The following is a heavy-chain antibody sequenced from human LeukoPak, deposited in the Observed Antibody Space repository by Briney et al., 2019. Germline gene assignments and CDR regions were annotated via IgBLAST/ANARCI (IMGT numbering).Heavy chain of an antibody. CDR3: AREGNYYDMDV. V-gene: IGHV3-53*01. J-gene: IGHJ6*02. CDR2: IFSGGTT. CDR1: GFTVSSNY. Sequence: PGGSLRLSCAASGFTVSSNYMSWVRQAPGKGLEWVSVIFSGGTTYYADSVKGRFTISRDNSKNTLYPQMNSLRAEDTAMYYCAREGNYYDMDVWGQGTTVTVSS.